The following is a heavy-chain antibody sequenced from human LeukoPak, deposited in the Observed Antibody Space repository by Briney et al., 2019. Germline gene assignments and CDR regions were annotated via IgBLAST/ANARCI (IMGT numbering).Heavy chain of an antibody. V-gene: IGHV3-30*02. CDR3: AKIGYSGSGVGYYMDV. J-gene: IGHJ6*03. D-gene: IGHD3-10*01. Sequence: GGSLRLSCAPSGFTFSSYGMHWVRQAPGKGLEWVAFIRYDGSNKYYADSVKGRFTISRDNSKNTLYLQMNSLRAEDTAVYYCAKIGYSGSGVGYYMDVWGKGTTVTISS. CDR1: GFTFSSYG. CDR2: IRYDGSNK.